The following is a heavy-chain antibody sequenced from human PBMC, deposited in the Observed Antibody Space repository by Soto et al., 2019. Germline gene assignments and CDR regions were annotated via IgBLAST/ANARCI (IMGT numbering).Heavy chain of an antibody. Sequence: TLSDTCTVSGGSMNYYYWSWIRQPSGKGLEWIGYIYHSGTAEYNPSLKSRVTPSVDTSKSQFSLRMSSVTTADTAVYYCARDRAIISAPTKEYVFEIWGQGTMVT. CDR2: IYHSGTA. J-gene: IGHJ3*02. V-gene: IGHV4-59*01. D-gene: IGHD5-12*01. CDR3: ARDRAIISAPTKEYVFEI. CDR1: GGSMNYYY.